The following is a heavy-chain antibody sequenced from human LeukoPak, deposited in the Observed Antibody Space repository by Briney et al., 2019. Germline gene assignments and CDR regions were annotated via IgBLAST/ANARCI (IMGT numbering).Heavy chain of an antibody. CDR1: GXTFSSYA. J-gene: IGHJ4*02. CDR3: AREYYYGSGRYSDY. Sequence: TGGSLRLSCAASGXTFSSYAMHWVRQAPGKGLEYVSAISSNGGSTYYANSVKGRFTISRDNSKNTLYLQMGSLRAEDMAVYYCAREYYYGSGRYSDYWGQGTLVTVSS. D-gene: IGHD3-10*01. CDR2: ISSNGGST. V-gene: IGHV3-64*01.